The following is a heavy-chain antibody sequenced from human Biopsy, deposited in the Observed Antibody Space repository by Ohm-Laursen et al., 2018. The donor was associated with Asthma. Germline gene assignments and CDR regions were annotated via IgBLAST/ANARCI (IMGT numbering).Heavy chain of an antibody. D-gene: IGHD4-17*01. J-gene: IGHJ6*02. CDR3: AREGGDYLSGYYYYYGMDV. CDR1: GFSFNSYG. Sequence: SLSLSCTASGFSFNSYGMHWVRQASGKGLEWVAVISYDGSNKYYADSVKGRFTISRDNSKNTLYLQMNSLRAEDTAVYYCAREGGDYLSGYYYYYGMDVWGQGTTVTASS. CDR2: ISYDGSNK. V-gene: IGHV3-30*03.